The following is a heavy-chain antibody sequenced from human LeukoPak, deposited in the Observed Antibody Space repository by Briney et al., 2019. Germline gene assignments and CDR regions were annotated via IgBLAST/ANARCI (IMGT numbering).Heavy chain of an antibody. D-gene: IGHD5-18*01. CDR2: MNPNSGNT. CDR3: ARGGYTAMANDY. J-gene: IGHJ4*02. V-gene: IGHV1-8*01. CDR1: GYTFTSYD. Sequence: ASVKVSCKASGYTFTSYDVNWVRQATGQGLEWMGWMNPNSGNTGYAQEFQGRVTMTRNTSISTAYMELSSLRSEDTAVYYCARGGYTAMANDYWGRETLVTVSS.